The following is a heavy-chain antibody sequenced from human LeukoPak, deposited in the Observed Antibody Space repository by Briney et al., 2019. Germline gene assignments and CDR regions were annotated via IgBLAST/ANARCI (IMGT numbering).Heavy chain of an antibody. V-gene: IGHV3-9*03. D-gene: IGHD3-22*01. J-gene: IGHJ4*02. CDR1: GFTFDDYA. CDR2: ISWNSGSI. CDR3: AKVGRSGYEVDY. Sequence: PGGSLRLSCAASGFTFDDYAMHWVRQAPGKGLEWVSGISWNSGSIGYADSVKGRFTISRDNAKNSLYLQMNSLRAEDMALYYCAKVGRSGYEVDYWGQGTLVTVSS.